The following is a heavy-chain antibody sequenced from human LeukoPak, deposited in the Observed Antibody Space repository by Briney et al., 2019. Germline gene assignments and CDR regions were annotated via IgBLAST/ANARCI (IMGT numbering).Heavy chain of an antibody. CDR2: ISSSSSYI. D-gene: IGHD3-16*02. CDR3: AREPNYIWGSYRYTDYFDY. V-gene: IGHV3-21*01. Sequence: GGSLRLSCAASGFTSSSYSLNWVRQAPGKGLEWVSSISSSSSYIYYADSVKGRFTISRDNAKNSLYLQMNSLRAEDTAVYYCAREPNYIWGSYRYTDYFDYWGQGTLVTVSS. CDR1: GFTSSSYS. J-gene: IGHJ4*02.